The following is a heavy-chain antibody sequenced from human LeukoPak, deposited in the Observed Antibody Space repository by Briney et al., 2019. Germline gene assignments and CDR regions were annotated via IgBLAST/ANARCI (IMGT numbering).Heavy chain of an antibody. J-gene: IGHJ3*02. CDR3: AKDGGRDYDILTGYFTDAFDI. CDR2: ISGSGGST. CDR1: GFTFSSYA. V-gene: IGHV3-23*01. D-gene: IGHD3-9*01. Sequence: PGGSLRLSCAASGFTFSSYAMSWVRQAPGKGLEWVSAISGSGGSTYYADSVKGRFTISRDNSKNTLYLQMNSLRAEDTAVYYCAKDGGRDYDILTGYFTDAFDIWGQGTMVTVSS.